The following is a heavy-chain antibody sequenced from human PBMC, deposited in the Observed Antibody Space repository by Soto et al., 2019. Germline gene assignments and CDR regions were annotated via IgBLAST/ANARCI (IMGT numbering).Heavy chain of an antibody. V-gene: IGHV3-23*01. Sequence: WGSLRLSCAASGFTFSSYAMSWVRQAPGKGLEWVSAISGSGGSTYYADSVKGRFTISRDNSKNTLYLQMNSLRAEDTAVYYCAKDPVVVVITTDWFDPGGKGTLVTVSS. CDR3: AKDPVVVVITTDWFDP. CDR2: ISGSGGST. J-gene: IGHJ5*02. D-gene: IGHD3-22*01. CDR1: GFTFSSYA.